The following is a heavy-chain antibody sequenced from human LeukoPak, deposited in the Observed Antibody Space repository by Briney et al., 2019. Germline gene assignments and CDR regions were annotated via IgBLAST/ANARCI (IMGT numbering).Heavy chain of an antibody. V-gene: IGHV3-48*04. D-gene: IGHD6-19*01. CDR2: ITADSGTT. J-gene: IGHJ4*02. Sequence: GGSLRLSCAVSGFTFSTKSMNWVRQAPGKGLEWVSYITADSGTTYYADSVKGRFTISRDNAKNTLFLQMNSLRAEDTAVYHCARDRGGSGPTTTDYWGQGTLVTVSS. CDR3: ARDRGGSGPTTTDY. CDR1: GFTFSTKS.